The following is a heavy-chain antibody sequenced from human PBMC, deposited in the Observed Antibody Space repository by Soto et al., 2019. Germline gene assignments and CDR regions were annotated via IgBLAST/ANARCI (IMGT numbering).Heavy chain of an antibody. D-gene: IGHD4-17*01. CDR3: ARVAPVTWYFDL. Sequence: SETLSLTCTVSGDSVSSGSYYWSWIRQPPGKGLEWIGYIYYSGSTNYNPSLKSRVTISVDTSKSQFSLKLTSVTAADTAVYYCARVAPVTWYFDLWGRGTLVTVSS. CDR1: GDSVSSGSYY. V-gene: IGHV4-61*01. CDR2: IYYSGST. J-gene: IGHJ2*01.